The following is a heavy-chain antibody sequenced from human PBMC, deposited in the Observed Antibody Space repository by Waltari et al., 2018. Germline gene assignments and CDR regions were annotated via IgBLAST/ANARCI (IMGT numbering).Heavy chain of an antibody. Sequence: EVQLVESGGVVVQPGGSLRLSCAASGFTFDDYAMTWVRQAPGKGGEWVSLISWDGCSTYYADSVNGRFTISRDNSKNSLYLQMNSLRADDTAFYYCAKDMYDYIWGSYRPTYYYYGMDVWGQGTTVTVSS. D-gene: IGHD3-16*02. J-gene: IGHJ6*02. CDR3: AKDMYDYIWGSYRPTYYYYGMDV. CDR2: ISWDGCST. V-gene: IGHV3-43D*04. CDR1: GFTFDDYA.